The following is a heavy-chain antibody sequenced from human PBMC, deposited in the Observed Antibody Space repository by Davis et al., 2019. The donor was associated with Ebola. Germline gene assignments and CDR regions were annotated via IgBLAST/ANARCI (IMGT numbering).Heavy chain of an antibody. CDR2: INAGNGNT. J-gene: IGHJ6*02. D-gene: IGHD3-3*01. V-gene: IGHV1-3*01. CDR1: GYTFTSYA. CDR3: ARDRGSVLRFLEGGDYYYGMDV. Sequence: AASVKVSCKASGYTFTSYAMHWVRQAPGQRLEWMGWINAGNGNTNYSQKFQGRVTITRDTSASTAYMELSSLRSEDTAVYYWARDRGSVLRFLEGGDYYYGMDVWGQGTTVTVSS.